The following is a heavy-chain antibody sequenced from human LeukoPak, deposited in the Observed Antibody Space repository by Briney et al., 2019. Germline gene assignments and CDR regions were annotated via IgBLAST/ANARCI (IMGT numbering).Heavy chain of an antibody. J-gene: IGHJ4*02. CDR3: ARAAPLRVLSYYFDY. V-gene: IGHV3-7*01. CDR1: GFTFSSYL. Sequence: GGSLRLSCAASGFTFSSYLMTWVRQAPGKGLEWVANIKQDGSEKYYVDSVKGRFTISRDNAKNSLYLQMNSLRAEDTAVYYCARAAPLRVLSYYFDYWGQGTLVTVSS. D-gene: IGHD4/OR15-4a*01. CDR2: IKQDGSEK.